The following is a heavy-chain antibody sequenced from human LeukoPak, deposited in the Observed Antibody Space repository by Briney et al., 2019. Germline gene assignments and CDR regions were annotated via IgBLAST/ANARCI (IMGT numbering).Heavy chain of an antibody. V-gene: IGHV3-23*01. CDR1: GFSFSSHG. Sequence: GGTLRLSCAGSGFSFSSHGMNWVRQAPGKGLEWVSGISPSGDITYYTDSVRGRFTISRDNFKNTLYLQMNSLRAEDTAVYYCARILDSAWGELGYWGQGTLVTVSS. J-gene: IGHJ4*02. CDR3: ARILDSAWGELGY. D-gene: IGHD6-19*01. CDR2: ISPSGDIT.